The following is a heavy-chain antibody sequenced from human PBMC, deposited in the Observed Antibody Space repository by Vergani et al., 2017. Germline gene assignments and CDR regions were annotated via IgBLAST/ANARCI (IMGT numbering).Heavy chain of an antibody. Sequence: QVQLVQSGAEVKKPGSSVKVSCKASGGTFSSYAISWVRQAPGQGLEWMGGIIPIFGTANYAQKFQGRVTITADESTSTAYMELSSLRSEDTAVYYCAKPAYYGSGSYVFYAFDIWGQGTMVTVSS. CDR3: AKPAYYGSGSYVFYAFDI. J-gene: IGHJ3*02. CDR1: GGTFSSYA. CDR2: IIPIFGTA. D-gene: IGHD3-10*01. V-gene: IGHV1-69*12.